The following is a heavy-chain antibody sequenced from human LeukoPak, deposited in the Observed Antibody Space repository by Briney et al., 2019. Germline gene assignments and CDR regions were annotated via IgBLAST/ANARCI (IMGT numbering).Heavy chain of an antibody. V-gene: IGHV3-21*01. J-gene: IGHJ4*02. D-gene: IGHD2-15*01. CDR1: GFTFSSYS. CDR2: ISSSSSYI. CDR3: ARHGRDYCSGGSCYELDY. Sequence: GGSLRLSCAASGFTFSSYSMNWVRQAPGKGLEWVSSISSSSSYIYYADSVKGRFAISRDNAKNSLYLQMNSLRAEDTAVYYCARHGRDYCSGGSCYELDYWGQGTLVTVSS.